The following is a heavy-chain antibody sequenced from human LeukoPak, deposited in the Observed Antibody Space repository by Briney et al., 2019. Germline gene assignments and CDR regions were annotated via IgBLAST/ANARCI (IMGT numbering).Heavy chain of an antibody. D-gene: IGHD3-10*01. CDR1: GYTFTSCG. Sequence: ASVTVSCKASGYTFTSCGKSWVRQAPGQGLEWMGWISAYNGNTNYAQKLQGRVTMTTDTSTSTAYMELRSLRSDDTAVYYCARDLGGSGRDYNVDAFHICGQGTMVTVSS. V-gene: IGHV1-18*01. CDR3: ARDLGGSGRDYNVDAFHI. J-gene: IGHJ3*02. CDR2: ISAYNGNT.